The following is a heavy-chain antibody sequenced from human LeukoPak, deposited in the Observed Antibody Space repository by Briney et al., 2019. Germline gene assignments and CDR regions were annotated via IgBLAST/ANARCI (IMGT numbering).Heavy chain of an antibody. CDR3: ARERGGVRNAFDI. CDR1: GFTFSSYS. D-gene: IGHD3-10*01. CDR2: ISSSSSYI. J-gene: IGHJ3*02. Sequence: GGSLRLSCAASGFTFSSYSMNWVRQAPGKGLEWVSSISSSSSYIYYADSVKGRFTISRDNAKNSLYLQMNSLRAEDTAVYYCARERGGVRNAFDIWGQGTMVTVSS. V-gene: IGHV3-21*01.